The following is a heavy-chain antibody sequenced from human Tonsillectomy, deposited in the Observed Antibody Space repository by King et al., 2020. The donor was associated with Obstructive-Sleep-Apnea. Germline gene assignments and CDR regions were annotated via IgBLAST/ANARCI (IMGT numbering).Heavy chain of an antibody. D-gene: IGHD3-10*01. J-gene: IGHJ4*02. CDR1: GFTFSNYA. CDR2: INTRGTT. V-gene: IGHV3-23*04. CDR3: AKEGGGSGIYWIDS. Sequence: VQLVESGGGMVQPRGSLRLSCLASGFTFSNYAISWVRQAPGKGMEWVSAINTRGTTFYAGSGRGRFTISRDNSKYTVNLQVNSLRAEDTALYYCAKEGGGSGIYWIDSWGQGTLVTVSS.